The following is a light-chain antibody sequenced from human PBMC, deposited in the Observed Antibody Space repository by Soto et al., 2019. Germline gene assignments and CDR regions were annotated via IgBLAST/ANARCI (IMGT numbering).Light chain of an antibody. Sequence: DTQMTQSPSSLSASVGYRFTITGRASQSISTALTWYQQNPGKAPRLLIYAASTLQSGVPSRFTGSGPGTDSPPPISTLQPGDFPPYSCQQSYSTPWTFGQGPRWIS. CDR1: QSISTA. J-gene: IGKJ1*01. V-gene: IGKV1-39*01. CDR3: QQSYSTPWT. CDR2: AAS.